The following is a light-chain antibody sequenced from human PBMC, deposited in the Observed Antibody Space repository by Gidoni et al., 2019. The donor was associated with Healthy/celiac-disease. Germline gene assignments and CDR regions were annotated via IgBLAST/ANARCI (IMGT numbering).Light chain of an antibody. CDR2: DAS. Sequence: DILMTPSPSSLSASVGDRVTITCQASQDISNYLNWYQQKPGKAPKLLIYDASNLETGVPSRFSGSGSGTEFTFTISSLQPDDIATYYCQQYDNHPRTFGGGTKVEIK. J-gene: IGKJ4*02. CDR1: QDISNY. CDR3: QQYDNHPRT. V-gene: IGKV1-33*01.